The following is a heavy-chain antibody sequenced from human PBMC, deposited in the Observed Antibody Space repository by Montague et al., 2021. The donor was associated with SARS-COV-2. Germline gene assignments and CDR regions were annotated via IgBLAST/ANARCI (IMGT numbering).Heavy chain of an antibody. D-gene: IGHD3-22*01. V-gene: IGHV4-34*01. CDR1: GGSFSGYY. CDR3: ARVAGGYYHDSSAYFDY. Sequence: SETLSLTCAVYGGSFSGYYWSWIRQPPGKGLEWIGEINQSGSTNYNPSLKSRVTLSVDTSKEQFSLKLSSLTAADTAVYYCARVAGGYYHDSSAYFDYWGQGSLVTVSS. CDR2: INQSGST. J-gene: IGHJ4*02.